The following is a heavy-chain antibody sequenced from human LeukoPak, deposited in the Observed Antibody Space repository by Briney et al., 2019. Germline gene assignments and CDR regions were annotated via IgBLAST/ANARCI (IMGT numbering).Heavy chain of an antibody. CDR2: IKQDGCKK. V-gene: IGHV3-7*04. J-gene: IGHJ4*02. Sequence: GGSLRLSCVASGFPFSSYWMTWVRQAPGKGLEWVANIKQDGCKKSYVDSVKGRFTISRDNAKNSLYLQMNSLRAEDTAIYYCTRVGYIDEGIDYWGQGTLVTVSS. CDR1: GFPFSSYW. CDR3: TRVGYIDEGIDY. D-gene: IGHD5-24*01.